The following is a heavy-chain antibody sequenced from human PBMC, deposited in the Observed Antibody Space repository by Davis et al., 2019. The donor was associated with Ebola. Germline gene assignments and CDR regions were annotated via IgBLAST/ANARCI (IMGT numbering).Heavy chain of an antibody. CDR3: VKDLGTSGIFEI. CDR1: GFTFSSYA. Sequence: GESLKISCAASGFTFSSYAMSWVRQAPGKGLEWVSAISGSGGSTYYADSVNGRFTISRDNSRSTLYLQMNTLRADDTAVYYCVKDLGTSGIFEIWGQGTVVTVSS. J-gene: IGHJ3*02. D-gene: IGHD1-7*01. V-gene: IGHV3-23*01. CDR2: ISGSGGST.